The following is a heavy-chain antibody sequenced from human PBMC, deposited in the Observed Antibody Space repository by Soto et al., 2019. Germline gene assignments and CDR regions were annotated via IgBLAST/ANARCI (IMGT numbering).Heavy chain of an antibody. J-gene: IGHJ4*02. V-gene: IGHV4-59*01. CDR2: IYYTGTT. CDR3: AGDIDYRFTN. Sequence: PSETLSLTCTVSGGSINAYYCSWIRQPPGKGLEWIGYIYYTGTTNYNPSLKSRVTLSVDTSKNQFSLQLTSVTAADTAVYFCAGDIDYRFTNWGQGTPVTVSS. D-gene: IGHD3-16*02. CDR1: GGSINAYY.